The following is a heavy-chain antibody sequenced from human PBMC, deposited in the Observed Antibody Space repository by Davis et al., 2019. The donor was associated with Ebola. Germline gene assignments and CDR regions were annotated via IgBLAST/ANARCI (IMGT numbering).Heavy chain of an antibody. CDR1: AYSFTSYW. CDR2: IYPGDSDT. D-gene: IGHD3-10*01. CDR3: AYYYGSGTPTDY. Sequence: GGSLRLSCKGSAYSFTSYWIGWVRQMPGKGLEWMGIIYPGDSDTRYSPSFKGQVTISADKSISTAFLQWSSLKASDTAMYYCAYYYGSGTPTDYWGRGTLVTVSS. V-gene: IGHV5-51*01. J-gene: IGHJ4*02.